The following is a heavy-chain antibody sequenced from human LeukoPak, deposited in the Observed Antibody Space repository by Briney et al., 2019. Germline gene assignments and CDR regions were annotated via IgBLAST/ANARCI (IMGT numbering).Heavy chain of an antibody. CDR3: ARVPEGAVRIFDC. CDR1: GVSISSYY. CDR2: IYFSGNT. J-gene: IGHJ4*02. V-gene: IGHV4-59*01. Sequence: SETLSLTCTVSGVSISSYYWSWIRQPPGKGLEWIGYIYFSGNTNYNPSLKSRVTISVDTSKNQFSLKLSSVTAADTAVYYCARVPEGAVRIFDCWGQGTLSPSPQ. D-gene: IGHD1-14*01.